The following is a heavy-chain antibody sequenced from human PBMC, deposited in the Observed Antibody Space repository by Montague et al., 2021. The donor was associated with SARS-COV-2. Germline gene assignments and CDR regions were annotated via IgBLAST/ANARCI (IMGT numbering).Heavy chain of an antibody. CDR2: IYYSGST. V-gene: IGHV4-59*01. J-gene: IGHJ4*02. D-gene: IGHD3-3*01. Sequence: SETLSLTCTVSGGSISSYYWSWIRQPPGKGLEWTGYIYYSGSTNXNPSLKSRVTISVDTSKNQFSLKLSSVTAADTAVYYCARAPVAHITIFGVVTSFDYWGQGALVTVSS. CDR3: ARAPVAHITIFGVVTSFDY. CDR1: GGSISSYY.